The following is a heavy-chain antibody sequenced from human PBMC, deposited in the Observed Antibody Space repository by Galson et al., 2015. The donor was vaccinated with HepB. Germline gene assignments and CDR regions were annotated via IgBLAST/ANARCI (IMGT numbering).Heavy chain of an antibody. CDR3: ARDLPRIVVVPAATD. J-gene: IGHJ4*02. V-gene: IGHV3-21*01. CDR1: GFTFSSYS. Sequence: SLRLSCAASGFTFSSYSMNWVRQAPGKGLEWVSSISSSSSYIYYADSVKDRFTISRDNAKNSLYLQMNSLRAEDTAVYYCARDLPRIVVVPAATDWGQGTLVTVSS. CDR2: ISSSSSYI. D-gene: IGHD2-2*01.